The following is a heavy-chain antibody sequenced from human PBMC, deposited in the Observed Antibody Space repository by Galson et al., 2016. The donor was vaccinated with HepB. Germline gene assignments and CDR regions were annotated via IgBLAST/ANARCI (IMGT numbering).Heavy chain of an antibody. Sequence: SLRLSCAASEFSFSNSGMSWVRQAPGRGLEWVSGITRSGDATHYADFVKGRFTISRDNSKNTLHLQMNSLTAEDTAVYFCARTSYRECTGTHCVNFRYYYYFMDVWGKGTTVTVSS. CDR3: ARTSYRECTGTHCVNFRYYYYFMDV. J-gene: IGHJ6*03. V-gene: IGHV3-23*01. D-gene: IGHD2-8*02. CDR1: EFSFSNSG. CDR2: ITRSGDAT.